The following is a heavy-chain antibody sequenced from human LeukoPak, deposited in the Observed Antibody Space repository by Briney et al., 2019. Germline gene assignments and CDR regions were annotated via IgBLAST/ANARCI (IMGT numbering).Heavy chain of an antibody. CDR1: GFTFRSYW. CDR2: INTDGSST. V-gene: IGHV3-74*01. Sequence: QSGGSLRLSCAASGFTFRSYWMHWVRQAPGKGLVWVSRINTDGSSTSYADSVKGRFTISRDNAKNTLYLQMNSLRAEDTAVYYCAGSPSYNCFDPWGQGTLVTVSS. CDR3: AGSPSYNCFDP. D-gene: IGHD1-26*01. J-gene: IGHJ5*02.